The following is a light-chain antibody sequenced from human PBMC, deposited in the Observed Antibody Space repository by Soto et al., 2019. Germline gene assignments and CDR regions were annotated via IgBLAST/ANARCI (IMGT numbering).Light chain of an antibody. CDR1: SSDIGIYNF. CDR2: NVY. CDR3: NSYTSASTYV. V-gene: IGLV2-14*03. J-gene: IGLJ1*01. Sequence: QSALTQPASVSGSPGQSSTIFCTGTSSDIGIYNFVSWYQQHPGKAPKLMIYNVYSRPSGVSSRFSGSKSGNTASLTISWLQAEDEADYYCNSYTSASTYVFGTGTKVTVL.